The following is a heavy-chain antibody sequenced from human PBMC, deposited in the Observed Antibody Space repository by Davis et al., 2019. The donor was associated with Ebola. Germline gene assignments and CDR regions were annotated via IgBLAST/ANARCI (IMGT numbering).Heavy chain of an antibody. V-gene: IGHV3-30*18. J-gene: IGHJ6*02. CDR2: ISYDGSNK. CDR3: AKDSLEVTTAYYYYGMDV. CDR1: GFTFSSYG. D-gene: IGHD4-17*01. Sequence: PGGSLRLSCAASGFTFSSYGMHWVRQAPGKGLEWVAVISYDGSNKYYADSVNGRFTISRDNSKNTLYLQMNSLRAEDTAVYYCAKDSLEVTTAYYYYGMDVWGQGTTVTVSS.